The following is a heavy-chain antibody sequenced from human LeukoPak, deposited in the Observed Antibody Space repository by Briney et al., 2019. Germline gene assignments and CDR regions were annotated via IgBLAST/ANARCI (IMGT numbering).Heavy chain of an antibody. CDR3: AMSPPTMVRGVNPPAY. D-gene: IGHD3-10*01. CDR1: GFTVSSNY. CDR2: IYSGGST. Sequence: GGSLRLSCAASGFTVSSNYMSWVRQAPGKGLEWVSVIYSGGSTYYADSVKGRFTISRHNSKNTLYLQMNSLRAEDTAVYYCAMSPPTMVRGVNPPAYWGQGTPVTVSS. J-gene: IGHJ4*02. V-gene: IGHV3-53*04.